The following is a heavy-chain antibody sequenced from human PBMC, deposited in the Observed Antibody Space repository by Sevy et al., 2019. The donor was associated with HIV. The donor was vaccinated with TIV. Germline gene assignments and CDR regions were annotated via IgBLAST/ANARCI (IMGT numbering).Heavy chain of an antibody. V-gene: IGHV1-2*06. D-gene: IGHD6-19*01. CDR3: AGQRLGWYNWFDP. CDR2: VTPNSGAT. J-gene: IGHJ5*02. CDR1: GYNFY. Sequence: ASVKVSCKASGYNFYIHWVRQAPGQGLEWMGRVTPNSGATTDAQRFQGRVAMTMDTSISTAYMELSGLKSDDTAIYDCAGQRLGWYNWFDPWGQGTLVTVSS.